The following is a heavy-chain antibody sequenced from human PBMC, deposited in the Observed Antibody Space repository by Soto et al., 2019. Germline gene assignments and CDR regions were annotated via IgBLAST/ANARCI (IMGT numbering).Heavy chain of an antibody. D-gene: IGHD1-26*01. Sequence: GGSLRLSCAASEFTFSRYGMHWVRQGPGKGLEWVAVISYDGSNKYYADSVKGRFTISRDNSKNTLYLQMNSLRAEDTAVYYCSKIGRRRRASYSTDVRGQGTMGTVSS. CDR3: SKIGRRRRASYSTDV. CDR1: EFTFSRYG. J-gene: IGHJ6*02. V-gene: IGHV3-30*18. CDR2: ISYDGSNK.